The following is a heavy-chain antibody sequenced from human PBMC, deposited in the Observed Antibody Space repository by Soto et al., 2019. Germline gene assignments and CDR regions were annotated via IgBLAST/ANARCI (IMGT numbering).Heavy chain of an antibody. Sequence: GGSLRLSCTASGFTVGSNYMSWVRQAPGKGLQWVSVIYKDGTTYYADSVKGRFTISRDNSKNTVYLQMDSLTSEDTALYYCASATHYVFWSGYPPFDFWGQGTPVPVSP. CDR2: IYKDGTT. V-gene: IGHV3-66*01. J-gene: IGHJ4*02. CDR1: GFTVGSNY. CDR3: ASATHYVFWSGYPPFDF. D-gene: IGHD3-3*01.